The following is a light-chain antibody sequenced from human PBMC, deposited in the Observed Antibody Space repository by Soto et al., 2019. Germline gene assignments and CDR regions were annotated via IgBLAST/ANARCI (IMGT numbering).Light chain of an antibody. CDR2: GAS. J-gene: IGKJ1*01. CDR3: QQYGSSRT. Sequence: EIVLTQSPGTLSLSPGQRVTLSCTASQRVSGSYLAWYQQKPGQSPRLLIYGASSRATGAPDRISGSGSGTDFTLTISRLEPEDFAVYYCQQYGSSRTFGQGTKVDI. V-gene: IGKV3-20*01. CDR1: QRVSGSY.